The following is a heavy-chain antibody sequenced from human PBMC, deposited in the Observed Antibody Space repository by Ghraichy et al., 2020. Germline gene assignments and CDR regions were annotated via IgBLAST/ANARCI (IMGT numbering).Heavy chain of an antibody. Sequence: GGSLRLSCVAPKLSLSSHDMVWVRQAPGKGLEWVSAISGNAESIYYADSVEGRFTISRVNSKNTIYLQMDSLRAEDTAIYYCARDVHYDFWSGSSMDYWGQGTLVTVSS. CDR2: ISGNAESI. CDR1: KLSLSSHD. D-gene: IGHD3-3*01. J-gene: IGHJ4*02. CDR3: ARDVHYDFWSGSSMDY. V-gene: IGHV3-23*01.